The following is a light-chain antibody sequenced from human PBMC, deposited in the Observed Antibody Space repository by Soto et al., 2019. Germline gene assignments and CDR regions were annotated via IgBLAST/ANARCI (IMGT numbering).Light chain of an antibody. CDR3: CSYAGSLL. V-gene: IGLV2-23*01. Sequence: QSALTQPASVSGSPGQSITISCTGTSSDVGSYNLVSWYQQHPGIAPKLIIYEDSKRPFGVSDRFSGSKSGNTASLTISGLQAEDEADYYCCSYAGSLLFGGGTKVTVL. CDR2: EDS. J-gene: IGLJ2*01. CDR1: SSDVGSYNL.